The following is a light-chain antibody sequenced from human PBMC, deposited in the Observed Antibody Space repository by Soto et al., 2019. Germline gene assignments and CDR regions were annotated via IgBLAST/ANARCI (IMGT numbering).Light chain of an antibody. CDR1: SSDVGGYNY. Sequence: SALTQPASVSGSPGQSITISCTVTSSDVGGYNYVSWYQQHPGKAPKLMIYDVSNRPSGVSNRFSGSKSGNAPSLTISGLQAVDEADYYCSSYTSSSTLGVFGTGTNVTV. V-gene: IGLV2-14*01. CDR3: SSYTSSSTLGV. J-gene: IGLJ1*01. CDR2: DVS.